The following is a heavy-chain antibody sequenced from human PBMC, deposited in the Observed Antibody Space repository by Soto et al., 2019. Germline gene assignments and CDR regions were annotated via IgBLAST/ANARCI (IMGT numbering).Heavy chain of an antibody. CDR1: GGSISSSSYY. Sequence: SETLSLTCTVSGGSISSSSYYWGCIRQPPGKGLEWIGSIYYSGSTYYNPSLKSRVTISVDTSKNQFSLKLSSVTAADTAVYYCASTYSSSVGNYYYYYGMDVWGQGTTVTVSS. J-gene: IGHJ6*02. D-gene: IGHD6-13*01. CDR2: IYYSGST. V-gene: IGHV4-39*01. CDR3: ASTYSSSVGNYYYYYGMDV.